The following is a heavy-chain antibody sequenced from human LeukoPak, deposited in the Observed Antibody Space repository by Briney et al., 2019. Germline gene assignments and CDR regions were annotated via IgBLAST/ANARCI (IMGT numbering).Heavy chain of an antibody. CDR1: GFMFSSSG. Sequence: GGSLRLACAASGFMFSSSGMHWVRQAPGKGLEWVAVIWYDGSNKYSADSVKGRFTISRDNSKNTLYLQMNSLRAEDTAVYYCARDGGTSHFDYWGQGTLVSVSS. D-gene: IGHD4-23*01. V-gene: IGHV3-33*01. J-gene: IGHJ4*02. CDR3: ARDGGTSHFDY. CDR2: IWYDGSNK.